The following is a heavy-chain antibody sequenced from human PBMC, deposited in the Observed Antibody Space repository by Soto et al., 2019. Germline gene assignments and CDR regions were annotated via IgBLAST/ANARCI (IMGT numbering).Heavy chain of an antibody. CDR1: GYTFTSYG. D-gene: IGHD6-6*01. V-gene: IGHV1-18*01. Sequence: QVQLVQSGAEVKKPGASVKVSCKASGYTFTSYGISWVRQAPGQGLEWMGWISAYNGNTNYAQKLQGRVTMTTDTSTSTGYMELRSLRSDDTAVYYCARVFGGGIAARGYFDYWGQGTLVTVSS. CDR3: ARVFGGGIAARGYFDY. CDR2: ISAYNGNT. J-gene: IGHJ4*02.